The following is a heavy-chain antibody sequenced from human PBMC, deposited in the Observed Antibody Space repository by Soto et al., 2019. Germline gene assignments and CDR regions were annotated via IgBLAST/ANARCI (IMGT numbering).Heavy chain of an antibody. CDR3: AMADNYFTPTPQDV. D-gene: IGHD3-10*01. Sequence: QVQLVQSGDEVRKPGSSVKVSCKASGYIFVNYGIAWVRQAPGQGLEWMGWISPYSGNTPYASKVQGRLTMTTDTSTSTAYMDLGSLTSDDTAVYYCAMADNYFTPTPQDVWGQGTTVTVSS. CDR2: ISPYSGNT. J-gene: IGHJ6*02. CDR1: GYIFVNYG. V-gene: IGHV1-18*01.